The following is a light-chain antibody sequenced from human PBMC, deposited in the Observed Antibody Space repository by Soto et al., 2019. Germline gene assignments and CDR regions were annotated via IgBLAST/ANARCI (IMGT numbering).Light chain of an antibody. Sequence: DIQMTQSPSTLSASVGDRFTITFLSSQIISSWLAWYQQKPGKAPKLLIYDASSLESGVPSRFSGSGPGTEFTLTISSLQPDDFATYYCQQYNSYSQTFGQGTKV. J-gene: IGKJ1*01. CDR3: QQYNSYSQT. CDR2: DAS. V-gene: IGKV1-5*01. CDR1: QIISSW.